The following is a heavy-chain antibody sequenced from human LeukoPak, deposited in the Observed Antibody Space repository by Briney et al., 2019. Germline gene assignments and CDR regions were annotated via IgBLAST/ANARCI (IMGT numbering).Heavy chain of an antibody. CDR1: GYTFTGYY. CDR3: SSGVGPRDAFDI. J-gene: IGHJ3*02. V-gene: IGHV1-46*01. D-gene: IGHD1-26*01. CDR2: INPSGGST. Sequence: ASVKVSCKASGYTFTGYYMHWVRQAPGQGLEWMGIINPSGGSTSYAQKFQGRVTMTRDTSTSTVYMELSSLRSEDTAVYYCSSGVGPRDAFDIWGQGTMVTVSS.